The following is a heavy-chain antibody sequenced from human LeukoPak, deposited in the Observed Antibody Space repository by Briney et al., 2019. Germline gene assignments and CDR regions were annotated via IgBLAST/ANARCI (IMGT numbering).Heavy chain of an antibody. CDR2: ISYDGSNK. D-gene: IGHD6-13*01. V-gene: IGHV3-30-3*01. Sequence: GGSLRLSCAATGFTFRSYAIHWVRPAAGRGREWVPAISYDGSNKYYAASVKGRLTLSRDNSKNTLYLQMNSMRAEDTAVYYSARRYSSSWLDYWGQGTLAPVSP. J-gene: IGHJ4*02. CDR3: ARRYSSSWLDY. CDR1: GFTFRSYA.